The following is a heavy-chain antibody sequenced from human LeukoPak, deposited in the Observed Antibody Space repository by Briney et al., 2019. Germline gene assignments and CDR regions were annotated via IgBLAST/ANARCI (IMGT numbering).Heavy chain of an antibody. CDR1: GGSISSYY. J-gene: IGHJ3*02. D-gene: IGHD6-19*01. CDR3: ARDSRQWLANDAFDI. V-gene: IGHV4-4*07. Sequence: SETLSLTCTVSGGSISSYYWSWIRQPAGKGLEWIGRIYTSGSTNYNPSLKSRVTMSVDTSKNQFSLKLSSVTAADTAVYYCARDSRQWLANDAFDIWGQGTMVTVSS. CDR2: IYTSGST.